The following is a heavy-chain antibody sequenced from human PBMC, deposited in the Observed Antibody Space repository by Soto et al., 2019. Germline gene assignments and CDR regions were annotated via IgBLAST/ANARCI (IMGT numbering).Heavy chain of an antibody. CDR2: IYYSGST. D-gene: IGHD2-15*01. J-gene: IGHJ6*02. CDR1: GGSVSSGSYY. V-gene: IGHV4-61*01. CDR3: ARLLRGRLAGYGMDV. Sequence: PSETLSLTCTVSGGSVSSGSYYWSWIRQPPGNGLEWIGSIYYSGSTNYNPSLKSRVTISVDTSKNQFSLKLSSVTAADTAVYYCARLLRGRLAGYGMDVWGQGTTVTVSS.